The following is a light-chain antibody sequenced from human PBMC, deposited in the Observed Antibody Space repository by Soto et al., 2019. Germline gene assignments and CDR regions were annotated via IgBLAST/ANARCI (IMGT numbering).Light chain of an antibody. CDR2: DAS. V-gene: IGKV1-5*01. J-gene: IGKJ1*01. CDR1: QSISSW. Sequence: DIQMTQSPSTLSASVGDRVTITCRASQSISSWLAWYQQKPGKAPKLLNYDASNLQSGVPSRFSGSGSGTEFTLTISSLQPDDFATYYCQQYSIYCTFGQGTKVEIK. CDR3: QQYSIYCT.